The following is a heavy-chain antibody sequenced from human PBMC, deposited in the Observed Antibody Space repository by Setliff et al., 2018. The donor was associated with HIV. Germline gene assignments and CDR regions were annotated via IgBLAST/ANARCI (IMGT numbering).Heavy chain of an antibody. Sequence: LRLSCVVSGFTFSRSFMNWVRQAPGKGLEWVSYISSNSSTIYYADSVKGRFTISRDNAKNSLYLQMNSLRAEDTAVYYCARLNTGSSYYYYGMDVWGQGTTVTVSS. V-gene: IGHV3-48*04. CDR3: ARLNTGSSYYYYGMDV. D-gene: IGHD3-10*01. J-gene: IGHJ6*02. CDR2: ISSNSSTI. CDR1: GFTFSRSF.